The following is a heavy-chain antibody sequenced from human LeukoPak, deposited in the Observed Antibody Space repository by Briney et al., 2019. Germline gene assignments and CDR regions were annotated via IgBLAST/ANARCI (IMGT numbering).Heavy chain of an antibody. V-gene: IGHV3-53*01. CDR1: GFTLSSNY. D-gene: IGHD3-22*01. Sequence: GGSLTLSCAASGFTLSSNYMSWVRQAPGKGLEWVSVIYSGGSTYYADSVKGRFTISRDNSKNTLYPQMNSLRAEDTAVYYCARAARYYYDRRGQGTMVTVSS. J-gene: IGHJ3*01. CDR3: ARAARYYYDR. CDR2: IYSGGST.